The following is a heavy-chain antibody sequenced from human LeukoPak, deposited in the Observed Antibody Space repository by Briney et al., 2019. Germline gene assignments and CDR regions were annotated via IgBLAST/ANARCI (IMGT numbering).Heavy chain of an antibody. CDR3: ASTPLRDYDFWSGYYRGEFDY. V-gene: IGHV7-4-1*02. CDR2: VNTNTGNP. D-gene: IGHD3-3*01. CDR1: GYTFTSYA. Sequence: ASVKVSCKASGYTFTSYAMNWVRQAPGQGLEWMGWVNTNTGNPTYAQGFTGRFVFSLDTSVSTAYLQISSLKAEDTAVYYCASTPLRDYDFWSGYYRGEFDYWGQGTLVTVSS. J-gene: IGHJ4*02.